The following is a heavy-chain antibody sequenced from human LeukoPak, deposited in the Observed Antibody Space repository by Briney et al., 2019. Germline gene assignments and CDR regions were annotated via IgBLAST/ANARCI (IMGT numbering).Heavy chain of an antibody. D-gene: IGHD6-13*01. CDR1: GFTFSSYA. J-gene: IGHJ5*02. V-gene: IGHV3-23*01. CDR3: AKGGGRQLVRNWFDP. CDR2: ISGSGGST. Sequence: GSLRLSCAASGFTFSSYAMSWVRQAPGKGLEWVSAISGSGGSTYCADSVKGRFTISRDNSKNTLYLQMNSLRAEDTAVYYCAKGGGRQLVRNWFDPWGQGTLVTVSS.